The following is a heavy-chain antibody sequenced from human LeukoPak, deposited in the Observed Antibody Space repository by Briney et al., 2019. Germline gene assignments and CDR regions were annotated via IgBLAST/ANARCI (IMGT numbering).Heavy chain of an antibody. CDR1: GFTFSSYE. CDR3: GRFDY. V-gene: IGHV3-48*03. Sequence: GGSLGLSCAASGFTFSSYEMNCVREAPGRGVEWVTYISSSGSTIYYADSVKGRFTISRDNAKNLLYLQMNSRRAEDTAVYYCGRFDYWGQGTLVTVSS. CDR2: ISSSGSTI. J-gene: IGHJ4*02.